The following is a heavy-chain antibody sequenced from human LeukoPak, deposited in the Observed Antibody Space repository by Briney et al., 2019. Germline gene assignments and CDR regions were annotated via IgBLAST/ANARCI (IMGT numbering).Heavy chain of an antibody. Sequence: GGSLRLSCAASGFTFSHYPIHWVRQTPGKGLEWVAVISNDGGIKNYAESVKGRFMISRDNSENTVSLLLNSLRIDDTAIYYCATGPRSGSFQFWGRGTQVIVSS. V-gene: IGHV3-30-3*01. D-gene: IGHD3-10*01. J-gene: IGHJ4*02. CDR3: ATGPRSGSFQF. CDR1: GFTFSHYP. CDR2: ISNDGGIK.